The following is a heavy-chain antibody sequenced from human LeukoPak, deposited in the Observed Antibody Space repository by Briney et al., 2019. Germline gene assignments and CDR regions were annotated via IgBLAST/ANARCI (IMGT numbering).Heavy chain of an antibody. V-gene: IGHV3-23*01. D-gene: IGHD3-10*01. CDR2: ISRNSAT. CDR3: ADFGSGSYIFDY. Sequence: GGSLRLSCVASESAFSDYAMSWVRQAPGKGPEWVSTISRNSATWYADSVMGRFTISRDNSKSTLYLQMNSLRGEDTALYYCADFGSGSYIFDYWGQGSLVTVSS. J-gene: IGHJ4*02. CDR1: ESAFSDYA.